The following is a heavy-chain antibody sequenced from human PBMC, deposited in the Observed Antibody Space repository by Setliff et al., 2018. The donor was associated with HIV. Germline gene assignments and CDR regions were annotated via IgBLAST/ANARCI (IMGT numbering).Heavy chain of an antibody. J-gene: IGHJ4*02. V-gene: IGHV3-48*01. CDR2: ISSSSSTI. Sequence: AGSMRPSCAASGFTLSSYSMNWVRQAPGKGLEWVSYISSSSSTIYYADSVKGRFTISRDNAKNSLYLQMNSLRAEDTAVYYCARGSSGWYYFDYWGQGTLVTVSS. D-gene: IGHD6-19*01. CDR1: GFTLSSYS. CDR3: ARGSSGWYYFDY.